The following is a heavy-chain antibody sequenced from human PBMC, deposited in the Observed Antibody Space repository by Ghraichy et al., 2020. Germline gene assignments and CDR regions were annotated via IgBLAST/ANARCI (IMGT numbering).Heavy chain of an antibody. CDR1: GFTVSSNY. V-gene: IGHV3-53*01. Sequence: GGSLRLSCAASGFTVSSNYMSWVRQAPGKGLEWVSVIYSGGSTYYADSVKGRFTISRDNSKNTLYLQMNSLRAEDTAVYYCARAGLITIFGVVVSGGMDVWGQGTTVTVSS. CDR3: ARAGLITIFGVVVSGGMDV. CDR2: IYSGGST. J-gene: IGHJ6*02. D-gene: IGHD3-3*01.